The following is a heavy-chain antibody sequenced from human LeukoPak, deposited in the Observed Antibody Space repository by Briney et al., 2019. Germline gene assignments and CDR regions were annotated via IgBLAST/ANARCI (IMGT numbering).Heavy chain of an antibody. CDR2: IYYSRST. CDR1: GGSISSYY. Sequence: SETLSLTSTVSGGSISSYYCSWIRQPPGKGLEWSGHIYYSRSTDYSPTHKSRVNISVDPAKKQFSLKLSSATAADTAVYYCARGGNWNSNRFDPWGQGTLVTI. D-gene: IGHD1-7*01. V-gene: IGHV4-59*01. J-gene: IGHJ5*02. CDR3: ARGGNWNSNRFDP.